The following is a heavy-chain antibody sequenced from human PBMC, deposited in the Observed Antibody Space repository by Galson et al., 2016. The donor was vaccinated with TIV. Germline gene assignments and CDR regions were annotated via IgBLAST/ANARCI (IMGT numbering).Heavy chain of an antibody. CDR2: IIPFFGTA. J-gene: IGHJ3*02. CDR3: ACPQATGRFPAHVAFEI. V-gene: IGHV1-69*13. Sequence: SVKVSCKASGGTFSSYAISWVRQAPGQGLEWMGGIIPFFGTANFARKFQGRVTITADASTNTAYLELNSLKSEDTAVYYCACPQATGRFPAHVAFEIWVQGTTVTVSS. CDR1: GGTFSSYA. D-gene: IGHD2-8*02.